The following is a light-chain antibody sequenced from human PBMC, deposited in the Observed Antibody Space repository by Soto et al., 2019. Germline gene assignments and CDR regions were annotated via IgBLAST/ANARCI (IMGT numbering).Light chain of an antibody. CDR2: EGS. J-gene: IGLJ2*01. CDR3: CSYAGSSTVV. CDR1: SSDVGSYNL. V-gene: IGLV2-23*01. Sequence: QSALTQPASVSGSPGQSITISCTGTSSDVGSYNLVPWYQQHPGKAPKLMFYEGSKRPSGVSNRFSGSKSGNTSSLTISGLQDEDEADYYCCSYAGSSTVVFGGGTKVTVL.